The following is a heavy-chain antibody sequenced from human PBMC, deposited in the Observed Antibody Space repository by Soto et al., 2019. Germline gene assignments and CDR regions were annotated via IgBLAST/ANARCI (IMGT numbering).Heavy chain of an antibody. CDR1: GFTFSSYG. D-gene: IGHD5-18*01. V-gene: IGHV3-33*01. CDR3: ARVPRGYRYGAYYYYGMDV. Sequence: QVQLVESGGGVVQPGRSLRLSCAASGFTFSSYGMHWVRQAPGKGLEWVAVIWYDGSNKYYADSVKGRFTISRDNSKNTLYLQMNSLRAEDTAVYYCARVPRGYRYGAYYYYGMDVWGQGTTVTASS. J-gene: IGHJ6*02. CDR2: IWYDGSNK.